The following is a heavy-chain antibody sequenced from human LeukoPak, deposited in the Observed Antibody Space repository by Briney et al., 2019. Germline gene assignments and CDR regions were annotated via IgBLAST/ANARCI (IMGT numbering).Heavy chain of an antibody. CDR3: ARAGHGSHWFDP. V-gene: IGHV6-1*01. J-gene: IGHJ5*02. D-gene: IGHD6-19*01. Sequence: SQTLSLTCDISGDSVSSNSAAWNWIRQSPSRGLEWLGRTYYMSKWYNEYAVSEQSRVIINPDTSENQFSLQLSSVTPEDTAVYFCARAGHGSHWFDPWGQGTLVTVSS. CDR1: GDSVSSNSAA. CDR2: TYYMSKWYN.